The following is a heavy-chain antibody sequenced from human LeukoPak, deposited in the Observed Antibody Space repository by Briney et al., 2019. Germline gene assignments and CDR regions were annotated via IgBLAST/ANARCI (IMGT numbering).Heavy chain of an antibody. J-gene: IGHJ4*02. D-gene: IGHD2/OR15-2a*01. CDR1: GFTFSSYA. CDR2: ISGSGGST. CDR3: ARVIVTVPGQSDYFDY. V-gene: IGHV3-23*01. Sequence: GGSLRLSCAASGFTFSSYAMSWVRQAPGKGLGWVSAISGSGGSTYYADSVKGRFTISRDNSKNTLYLQMNSLRAEDTAVYSCARVIVTVPGQSDYFDYWGQGTLVTFSS.